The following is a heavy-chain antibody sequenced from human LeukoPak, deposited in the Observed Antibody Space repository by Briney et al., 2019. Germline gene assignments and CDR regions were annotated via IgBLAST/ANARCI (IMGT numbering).Heavy chain of an antibody. CDR1: GFTVSSNY. CDR3: ARAYYDFWSGDMGIYYYYYMDV. CDR2: IYSGGST. D-gene: IGHD3-3*01. Sequence: GGSLRLSCAASGFTVSSNYMSWVRQAPGKGLEWVSVIYSGGSTYYADSVKGRFTISRDNSKNTLYLQMNSLRAEDTAVYYCARAYYDFWSGDMGIYYYYYMDVWGKGTTVTVSS. V-gene: IGHV3-53*01. J-gene: IGHJ6*03.